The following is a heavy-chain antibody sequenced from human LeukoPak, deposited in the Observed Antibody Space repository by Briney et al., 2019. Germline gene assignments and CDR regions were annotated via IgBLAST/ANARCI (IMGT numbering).Heavy chain of an antibody. D-gene: IGHD2-21*01. CDR2: IRSYSSYI. CDR3: ARFAEVYYYIDV. Sequence: KSGGSLRLSCAASGFTFSSYSMNWVRQAPGKGLEWVASIRSYSSYIHYGDSVKGRFTISRDDAKKSVYLQMDSLRADDTAVYYCARFAEVYYYIDVWGTGTTVTVSS. CDR1: GFTFSSYS. V-gene: IGHV3-21*01. J-gene: IGHJ6*03.